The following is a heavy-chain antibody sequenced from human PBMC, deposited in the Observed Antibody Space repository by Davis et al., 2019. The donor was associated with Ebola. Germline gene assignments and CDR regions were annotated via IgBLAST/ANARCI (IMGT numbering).Heavy chain of an antibody. CDR2: ISSSGSTI. CDR3: ARDGSGTEDYYYYGMDV. V-gene: IGHV3-11*04. J-gene: IGHJ6*02. Sequence: GESLKISCAASGFTFSDYYMSCIRQAPGKGLEWVSYISSSGSTIYYADSVKGRFTISRDNSKNTLYLQMNSLRAEDTAVYYCARDGSGTEDYYYYGMDVWGQGTTVTVSS. D-gene: IGHD3-10*01. CDR1: GFTFSDYY.